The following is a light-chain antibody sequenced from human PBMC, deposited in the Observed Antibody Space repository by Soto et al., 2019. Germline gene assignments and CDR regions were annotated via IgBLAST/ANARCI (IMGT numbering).Light chain of an antibody. CDR3: HQYGGSLPYT. J-gene: IGKJ2*01. V-gene: IGKV3-20*01. Sequence: EIVLTQSPGTLSLSPGERATLSCRASQSVVGSYLAWYQHKPGQAPRLLISDASRRATGIPDRFSGSGSGTDFTLTISRLEPEDFAVYYCHQYGGSLPYTFGQGTKLEIK. CDR2: DAS. CDR1: QSVVGSY.